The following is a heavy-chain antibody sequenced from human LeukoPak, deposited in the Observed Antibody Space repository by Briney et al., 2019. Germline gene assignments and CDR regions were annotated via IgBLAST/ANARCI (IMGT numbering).Heavy chain of an antibody. CDR1: GFTFRNSA. D-gene: IGHD1-1*01. CDR3: ARWYNSLDV. V-gene: IGHV3-64*02. Sequence: GGSLRLSCAASGFTFRNSAMHWVRQAPGKGLEYVSGISSNGGSTYYADSVKGRFTISRDNSKNTVYLQMGGLRAEDMAVYYLARWYNSLDVWGQGTTVTVSS. J-gene: IGHJ6*02. CDR2: ISSNGGST.